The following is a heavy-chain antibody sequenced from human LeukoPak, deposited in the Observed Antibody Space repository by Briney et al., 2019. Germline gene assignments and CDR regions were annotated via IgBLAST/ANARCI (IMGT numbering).Heavy chain of an antibody. V-gene: IGHV4-34*01. D-gene: IGHD5-24*01. CDR3: ARPSSGNEMPSS. Sequence: PSETLSLTCAVYGGSFSGYYWSWIRQPPGKGLEWIGEINHSGSTNYNPSLKSRVTISVDTSKNQFSLKLSSVTAADTAVYYCARPSSGNEMPSSWGQGTLVTVSS. CDR2: INHSGST. CDR1: GGSFSGYY. J-gene: IGHJ5*02.